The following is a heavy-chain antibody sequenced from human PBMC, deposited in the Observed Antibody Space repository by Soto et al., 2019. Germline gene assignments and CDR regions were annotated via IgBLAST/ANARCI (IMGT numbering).Heavy chain of an antibody. D-gene: IGHD2-21*01. V-gene: IGHV4-31*02. Sequence: WTGIRQHPGKGLEWIGYIYYSGSTCYNPSLKSRVTISVDTSKNQFSLKLSSVTAADTAVYYCAASCVGCGGFNYYGMDVWGQGTTVTVSS. CDR2: IYYSGST. J-gene: IGHJ6*02. CDR3: AASCVGCGGFNYYGMDV.